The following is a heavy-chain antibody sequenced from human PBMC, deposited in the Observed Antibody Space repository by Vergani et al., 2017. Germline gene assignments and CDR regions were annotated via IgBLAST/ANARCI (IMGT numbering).Heavy chain of an antibody. D-gene: IGHD2-2*01. CDR1: EFTFSNYA. CDR2: ISGSGVSA. V-gene: IGHV3-23*01. Sequence: EVQLLESGGGLVQPGGSLRLTCAASEFTFSNYAMNWVRQAPGKGLEWVSGISGSGVSAYYTDSVKGRFTISRDNSKNMLFLQMNNLRTEDTAIYYCAKSGRRGSSTSCYFSPADYWGQGTLVTVSS. J-gene: IGHJ4*02. CDR3: AKSGRRGSSTSCYFSPADY.